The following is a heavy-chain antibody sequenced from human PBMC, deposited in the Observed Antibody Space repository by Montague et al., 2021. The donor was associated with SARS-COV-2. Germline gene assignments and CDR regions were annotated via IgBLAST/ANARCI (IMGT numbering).Heavy chain of an antibody. CDR3: ARGRYGGAAY. CDR2: IKHSGGT. Sequence: SETLSLTCAVYGGSFGDYYWSWIRQPPGKGLEWIGEIKHSGGTNXXPSLKSRVTISADTSKKQFSLKFSSVSAADTAVYYCARGRYGGAAYWGQGTLVTVTS. V-gene: IGHV4-34*01. J-gene: IGHJ4*02. CDR1: GGSFGDYY. D-gene: IGHD1-26*01.